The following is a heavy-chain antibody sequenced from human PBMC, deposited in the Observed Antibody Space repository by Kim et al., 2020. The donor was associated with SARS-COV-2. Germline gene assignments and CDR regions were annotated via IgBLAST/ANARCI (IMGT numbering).Heavy chain of an antibody. CDR2: IWYDGSNK. D-gene: IGHD6-13*01. CDR3: AIGPSSSWFYFDY. CDR1: GFTFSSYA. Sequence: GGSLRLSCAASGFTFSSYAMHWVRQAPGKGLEWVAVIWYDGSNKYYADSVKGRFTISRDNSKNTLYLQMNSLRAEDTAVYYCAIGPSSSWFYFDYWGQGTLVTVSS. J-gene: IGHJ4*02. V-gene: IGHV3-33*01.